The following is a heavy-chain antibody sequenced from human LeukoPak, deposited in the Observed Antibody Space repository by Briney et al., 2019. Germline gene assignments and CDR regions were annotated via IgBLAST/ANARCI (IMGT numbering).Heavy chain of an antibody. Sequence: GGSLRLSCAVSGLTFSGDNMNWVRQAPRRGLEWIAYISSTSVIYYSDSVKGRFTISRDNAKNSLYLQMNSLRVDDTAVYYCAREGDGSNSGFAYWGQGTLVTVSS. J-gene: IGHJ4*02. V-gene: IGHV3-48*01. D-gene: IGHD4-23*01. CDR2: ISSTSVI. CDR3: AREGDGSNSGFAY. CDR1: GLTFSGDN.